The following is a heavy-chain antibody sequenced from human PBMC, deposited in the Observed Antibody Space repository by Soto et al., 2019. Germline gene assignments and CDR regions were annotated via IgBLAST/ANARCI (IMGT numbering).Heavy chain of an antibody. V-gene: IGHV1-69*13. D-gene: IGHD3-16*02. Sequence: SVKVSCKASGGTFSSYAISWVRQAPGQGLEWMGGIIPIFGTANYAQKFQGRVTITADESTSTAYMELSSLRSEDTAVYYCAREDDARLGELSFDAFDIWGQGTLVTVSS. CDR1: GGTFSSYA. J-gene: IGHJ3*02. CDR3: AREDDARLGELSFDAFDI. CDR2: IIPIFGTA.